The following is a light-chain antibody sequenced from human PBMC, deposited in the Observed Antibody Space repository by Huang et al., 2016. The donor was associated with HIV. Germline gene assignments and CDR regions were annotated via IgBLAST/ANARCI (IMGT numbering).Light chain of an antibody. V-gene: IGKV1D-13*01. J-gene: IGKJ4*01. CDR1: QGISNT. CDR3: QQFNHYPLT. CDR2: DAS. Sequence: QLTQSPSSLSASVGDRVTITCRPTQGISNTLAWYQQKPGKAPKLLIYDASSLQAGAPSRCSGSGAGTDFTLTISSLQPEDCATYYCQQFNHYPLTFGGGTKVEIE.